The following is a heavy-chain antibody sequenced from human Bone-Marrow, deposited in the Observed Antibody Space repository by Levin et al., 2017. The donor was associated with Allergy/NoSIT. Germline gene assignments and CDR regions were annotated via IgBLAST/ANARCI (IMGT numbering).Heavy chain of an antibody. J-gene: IGHJ6*02. CDR2: IYPGDSDT. Sequence: GESLKISCKGSGYSFTSYWIGWVRQMPGKGLEWMAMIYPGDSDTRYSPSFEGQVTISVDKSISTAYVQWNSLKASDSAMYYCARHFYVGATEYGMDVWGQGTTVTVSS. V-gene: IGHV5-51*01. CDR3: ARHFYVGATEYGMDV. D-gene: IGHD1-26*01. CDR1: GYSFTSYW.